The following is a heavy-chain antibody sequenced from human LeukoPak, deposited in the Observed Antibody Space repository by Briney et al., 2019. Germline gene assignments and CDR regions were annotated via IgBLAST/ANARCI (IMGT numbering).Heavy chain of an antibody. J-gene: IGHJ5*02. V-gene: IGHV4-61*01. Sequence: PWEPRPSTAASAVASISSGICCGSWIRRPPGKGLEWIGYIYYSGNTNYTSSLESRVTISVDTSKNQFSLRLNSVTAADTAVYYCVRGRAWFDPWGQGTLVTVSS. CDR2: IYYSGNT. D-gene: IGHD3-10*01. CDR1: VASISSGICC. CDR3: VRGRAWFDP.